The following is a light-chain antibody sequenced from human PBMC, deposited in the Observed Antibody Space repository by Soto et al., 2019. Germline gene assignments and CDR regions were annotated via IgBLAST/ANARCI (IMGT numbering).Light chain of an antibody. J-gene: IGKJ1*01. CDR3: QQRLNWPPG. CDR2: DAS. V-gene: IGKV3-11*01. Sequence: EIFLTQSPDTLSLSPGERATLNCRASQSVTTYIAWYQQRPGQAPRLLIYDASNRATGVPARFSGSRSGTDFTLTISDLEPADFGLYYCQQRLNWPPGFGQGTKVDI. CDR1: QSVTTY.